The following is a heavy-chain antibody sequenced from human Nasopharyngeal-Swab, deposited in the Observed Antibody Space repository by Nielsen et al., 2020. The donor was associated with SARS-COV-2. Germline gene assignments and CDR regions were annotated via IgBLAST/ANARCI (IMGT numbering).Heavy chain of an antibody. J-gene: IGHJ5*02. CDR3: ARDSYSSSWYENRRFDP. D-gene: IGHD6-13*01. CDR1: GFTFSSYG. Sequence: GGSLRLSCAASGFTFSSYGMHWVRQAPGKGLEWVAVISYDGSNKYYADSVKGRFTISRDNAKNSLYLQMNSLRAEDTAVYYCARDSYSSSWYENRRFDPWDQGTLVTVSS. V-gene: IGHV3-30*03. CDR2: ISYDGSNK.